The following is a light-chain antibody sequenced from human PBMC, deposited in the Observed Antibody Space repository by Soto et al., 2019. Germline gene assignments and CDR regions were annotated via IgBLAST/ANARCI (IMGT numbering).Light chain of an antibody. J-gene: IGKJ3*01. CDR1: QSISSY. Sequence: DIQMTQSPSSLSASVGDRVTITCRASQSISSYLNWYQQKPGKAPKLLIYAASNLQSGVPSRFSGSGSGTDFTLTISSLQPEDFATYYCQQDLRPPLTFGPGTKVDIK. CDR3: QQDLRPPLT. CDR2: AAS. V-gene: IGKV1-39*01.